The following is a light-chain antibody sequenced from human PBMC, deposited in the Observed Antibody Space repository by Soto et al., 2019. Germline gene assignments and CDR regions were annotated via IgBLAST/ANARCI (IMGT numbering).Light chain of an antibody. CDR3: QQART. J-gene: IGKJ1*01. CDR1: QSISSW. V-gene: IGKV1-5*01. Sequence: IKMTQSPSAVSASEEDRVTITCRASQSISSWLAWYQQKPGKAPKLLIYDASSLESGVPSRFSGSGSGTEFTLTISSLQPDDFATYYCQQARTFGQGTKVDI. CDR2: DAS.